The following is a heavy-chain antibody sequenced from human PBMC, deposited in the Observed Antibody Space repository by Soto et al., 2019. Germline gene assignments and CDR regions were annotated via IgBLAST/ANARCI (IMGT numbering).Heavy chain of an antibody. CDR3: ARVSIDYGDYVSYYYYMDV. CDR1: GGTFSSYT. Sequence: GASVKVSCKASGGTFSSYTISWVRQAPGQGLEWMGRIIPILGIANYAQKFQGRVTITADKSTSTAYMELSSLRSEDTAVYYCARVSIDYGDYVSYYYYMDVWGKGTTVTVSS. J-gene: IGHJ6*03. V-gene: IGHV1-69*02. D-gene: IGHD4-17*01. CDR2: IIPILGIA.